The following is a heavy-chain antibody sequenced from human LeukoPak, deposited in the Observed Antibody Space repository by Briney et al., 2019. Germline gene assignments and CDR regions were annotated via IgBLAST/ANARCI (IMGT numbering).Heavy chain of an antibody. Sequence: QTGGSLRLSCAASGFTFSSYGMHWVRQAPGKGLEWVAFIRYDGSNKYYADSVKGRFTISRDNSKNTLYLQMNSLRAEDTAVYYYAKEPALYCSSTSCYPYWGQGTLVTVSS. CDR2: IRYDGSNK. D-gene: IGHD2-2*01. CDR1: GFTFSSYG. V-gene: IGHV3-30*02. J-gene: IGHJ4*02. CDR3: AKEPALYCSSTSCYPY.